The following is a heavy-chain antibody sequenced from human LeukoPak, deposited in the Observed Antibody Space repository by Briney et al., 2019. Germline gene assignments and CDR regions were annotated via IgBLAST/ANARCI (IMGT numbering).Heavy chain of an antibody. CDR1: GGSISTYY. D-gene: IGHD1-26*01. V-gene: IGHV4-59*01. Sequence: PSETLSLTCTVSGGSISTYYRSWIRQPPGKGLEWIGYIFYSGSTNYNPSLESRVTISVDTSKNQFSLKLSSVTAADTAVYYCARGNSGSYYAMDVWGQGTTVTVPS. J-gene: IGHJ6*02. CDR2: IFYSGST. CDR3: ARGNSGSYYAMDV.